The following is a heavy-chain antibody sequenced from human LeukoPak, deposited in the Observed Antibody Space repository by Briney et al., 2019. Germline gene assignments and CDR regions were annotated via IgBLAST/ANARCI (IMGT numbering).Heavy chain of an antibody. D-gene: IGHD6-19*01. Sequence: GGSLRLPCAASGFTISNLWMTWVRQAPGKGLECVANIKGDGSEKNYVDSVKGRFTISRDDAKNSLYLQMNSLRAEDTAVYYCVKQAGVYWGQGTLVTVSS. CDR1: GFTISNLW. CDR2: IKGDGSEK. CDR3: VKQAGVY. J-gene: IGHJ4*02. V-gene: IGHV3-7*01.